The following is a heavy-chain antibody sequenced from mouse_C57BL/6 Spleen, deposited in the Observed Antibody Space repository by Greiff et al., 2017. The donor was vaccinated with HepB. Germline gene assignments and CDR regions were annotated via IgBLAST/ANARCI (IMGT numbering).Heavy chain of an antibody. D-gene: IGHD6-1*01. CDR2: ISDGGSYT. V-gene: IGHV5-4*01. Sequence: DVHLVESGGGLVKPGGSLKLSCAASGFTFSSYAMSWVRQTPEKRLEWVATISDGGSYTYYPDIVKGRFTISRDNAKNNLYLQMSHLKSEDTAMYYCARGPWGARVWYFDVWGTGTTVTVSS. CDR3: ARGPWGARVWYFDV. CDR1: GFTFSSYA. J-gene: IGHJ1*03.